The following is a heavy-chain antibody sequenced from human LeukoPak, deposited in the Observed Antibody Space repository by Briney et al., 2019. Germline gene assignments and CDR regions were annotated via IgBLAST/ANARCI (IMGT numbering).Heavy chain of an antibody. J-gene: IGHJ4*02. V-gene: IGHV3-7*01. CDR1: GFTFNSPSC. Sequence: AGGSLRLSCAGSGFTFNSPSCLSWVRQAPGKGLEWVANINADGSRKYYVDSVKGRFTISKDNAKKSLYLEMNSLTAEDTAVYYCARSERWGQGTLVTVSS. CDR3: ARSER. CDR2: INADGSRK.